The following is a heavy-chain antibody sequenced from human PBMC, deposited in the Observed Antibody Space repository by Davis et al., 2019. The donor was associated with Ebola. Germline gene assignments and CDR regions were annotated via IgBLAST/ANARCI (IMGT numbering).Heavy chain of an antibody. J-gene: IGHJ4*02. V-gene: IGHV3-23*01. D-gene: IGHD3-22*01. CDR1: VITFSSYA. CDR3: AKVGVTMIVVVNSYFDS. Sequence: GESLKISCAASVITFSSYAMTWVRQAPGKGLEWVSAISGSGGSTYYADSVKGRFTISRDNSKNTLYLQMNSLRAEDTAVYYCAKVGVTMIVVVNSYFDSWGQGTLVTVSS. CDR2: ISGSGGST.